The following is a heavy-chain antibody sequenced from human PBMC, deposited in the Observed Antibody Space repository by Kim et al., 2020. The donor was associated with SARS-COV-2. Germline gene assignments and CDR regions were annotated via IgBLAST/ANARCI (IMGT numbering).Heavy chain of an antibody. CDR3: ARWYCSSTSCLIDY. V-gene: IGHV3-48*03. CDR2: ISRSRSTI. D-gene: IGHD2-2*01. J-gene: IGHJ4*02. CDR1: GFTFSTYD. Sequence: GGSLRLSCAASGFTFSTYDMNWVRQAPGKGLEWISYISRSRSTIHYADSVKGRFIISRDNAKNSLSLQMNSLRAEDTAVYYCARWYCSSTSCLIDYWGQGTLVTVSS.